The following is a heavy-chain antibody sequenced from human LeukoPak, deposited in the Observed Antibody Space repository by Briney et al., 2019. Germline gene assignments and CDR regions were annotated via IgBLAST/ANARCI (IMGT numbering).Heavy chain of an antibody. CDR3: AKDHEWLRLGFDY. D-gene: IGHD5-12*01. CDR1: GFTVSSNY. Sequence: GGSLRLSCAASGFTVSSNYMSWVRQAPGKGLEWVSAISGSGGSTYYADSVKGRFTISRDNSKNTLYLQMNSLRAEDTAVYYCAKDHEWLRLGFDYWGQGTLVTVSS. V-gene: IGHV3-23*01. CDR2: ISGSGGST. J-gene: IGHJ4*02.